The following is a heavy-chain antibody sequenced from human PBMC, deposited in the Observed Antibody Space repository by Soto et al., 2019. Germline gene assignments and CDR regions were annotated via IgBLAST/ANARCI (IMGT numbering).Heavy chain of an antibody. CDR1: GYTLTELS. V-gene: IGHV1-24*01. J-gene: IGHJ6*02. CDR2: FDPEDAEI. Sequence: AASVKVSCKVSGYTLTELSMHWVRQAPGTGREWMGGFDPEDAEIIYAQKFQGRVTMTEDTSTDTADMELSSLRSEETAVYYCAGITMIVVGAYGMDAWGQGTIVTVSS. D-gene: IGHD3-22*01. CDR3: AGITMIVVGAYGMDA.